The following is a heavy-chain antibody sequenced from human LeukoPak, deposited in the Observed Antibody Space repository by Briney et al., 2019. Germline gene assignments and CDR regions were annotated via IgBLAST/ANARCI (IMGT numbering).Heavy chain of an antibody. CDR2: IKQDGSEK. CDR3: ARKNGLDY. Sequence: GGSLRLSCAASGFTFSSYTMNWVRQSPGKGLEWVANIKQDGSEKYYVDSVKGRFTISRDNAKNSLYLQMNSLRAEDTAVYYCARKNGLDYWGQGTLVTVSS. V-gene: IGHV3-7*01. CDR1: GFTFSSYT. J-gene: IGHJ4*02.